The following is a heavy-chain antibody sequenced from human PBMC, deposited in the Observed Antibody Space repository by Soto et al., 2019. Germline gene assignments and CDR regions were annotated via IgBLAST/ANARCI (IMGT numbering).Heavy chain of an antibody. J-gene: IGHJ4*02. V-gene: IGHV1-3*01. CDR3: ERGPTGGYFDY. D-gene: IGHD7-27*01. CDR2: INPGNGNT. CDR1: GYTFTNYY. Sequence: QVQFVQSGAEVKKPGASVKVSCKASGYTFTNYYIHWMRQAPGQRLEWMGWINPGNGNTRYSQKFQGRFTFPRDTSASTAYMELSSLRSEDTAVYYCERGPTGGYFDYWGQGTLVTVSS.